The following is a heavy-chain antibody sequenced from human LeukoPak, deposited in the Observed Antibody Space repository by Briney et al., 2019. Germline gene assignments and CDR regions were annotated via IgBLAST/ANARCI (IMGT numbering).Heavy chain of an antibody. Sequence: ASVTVSCTASGYTFTGYYMHWVRQAPGQGLEWMGWINPNSGGTNYAQKFQGRVTMTRDTSISTAYMELGRLRSDATAVYYCARGRYGSGSYDYWGQGTLVTVSS. J-gene: IGHJ4*02. CDR3: ARGRYGSGSYDY. D-gene: IGHD3-10*01. CDR2: INPNSGGT. CDR1: GYTFTGYY. V-gene: IGHV1-2*02.